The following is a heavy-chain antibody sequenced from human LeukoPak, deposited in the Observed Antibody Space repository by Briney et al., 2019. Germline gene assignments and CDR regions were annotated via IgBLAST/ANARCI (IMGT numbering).Heavy chain of an antibody. CDR1: GDSISSTRHY. CDR3: ARGQGATVPQVGKNWFDP. D-gene: IGHD1-26*01. J-gene: IGHJ5*02. V-gene: IGHV4-39*01. Sequence: SETLSLTCTVSGDSISSTRHYWGWIRQPPGKGPELIGSIHYSGSTDYNPSLKSRVTISVDTSKNQFSLKLISVTAADTAVYYCARGQGATVPQVGKNWFDPWGQGTRVIVSS. CDR2: IHYSGST.